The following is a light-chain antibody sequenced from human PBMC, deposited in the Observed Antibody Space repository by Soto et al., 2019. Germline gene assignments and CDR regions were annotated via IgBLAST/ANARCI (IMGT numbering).Light chain of an antibody. Sequence: EVVMTQSPATLALSPGERATLSCRANQSVGSALSWYQQKPGQAPRLLIYGASTRATGIPARFSGSGSGTDFTLTLSSLQHEDFAAYYCQQDYHLPFTFGQGTKVEIK. J-gene: IGKJ2*01. V-gene: IGKV3D-7*01. CDR1: QSVGSA. CDR2: GAS. CDR3: QQDYHLPFT.